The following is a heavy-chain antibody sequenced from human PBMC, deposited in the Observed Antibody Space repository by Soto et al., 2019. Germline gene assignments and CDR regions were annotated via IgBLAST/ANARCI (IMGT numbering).Heavy chain of an antibody. CDR1: GFTFTSYA. D-gene: IGHD1-20*01. Sequence: EVQLLESGGGLVQPGGSLRLSCAASGFTFTSYAMSWVRQAPGKGLEWVSAISGSGGSTYYADSVKGRITVSRDNSKNTLYLQMNSLRAEDTAVYYCAKMEYNWNYFDYWGQGTLVTVSS. CDR2: ISGSGGST. J-gene: IGHJ4*02. CDR3: AKMEYNWNYFDY. V-gene: IGHV3-23*01.